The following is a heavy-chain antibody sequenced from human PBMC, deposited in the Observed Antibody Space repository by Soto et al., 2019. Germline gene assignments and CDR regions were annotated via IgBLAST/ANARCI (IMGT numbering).Heavy chain of an antibody. J-gene: IGHJ6*02. D-gene: IGHD1-1*01. Sequence: QAQLVQSGAEVKKPGASVNVSCKASVYDYVTYSITWVRQRPGQGLEWMGWISPLNGNTNYAQNFQGRVTMTTDTSTKIVHLELRSQRSDDTPVYYCARRVHVWFPEYYGMDVWGQGTTVTVSS. V-gene: IGHV1-18*01. CDR1: VYDYVTYS. CDR2: ISPLNGNT. CDR3: ARRVHVWFPEYYGMDV.